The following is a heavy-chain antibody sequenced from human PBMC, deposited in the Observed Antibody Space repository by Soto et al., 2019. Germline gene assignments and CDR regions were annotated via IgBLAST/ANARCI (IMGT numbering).Heavy chain of an antibody. Sequence: QVQLVESGGGVVQPGRSLRLSCAASGFTFSSYGMHWVRQAPGKGLEWVAVIWYDGSNKYYADSVKGRFTISRDNSKNTLYLQMNILRAEDTAVYYCARDRILLWFGEADYWGQGTLVTVSS. CDR2: IWYDGSNK. CDR3: ARDRILLWFGEADY. CDR1: GFTFSSYG. V-gene: IGHV3-33*01. J-gene: IGHJ4*02. D-gene: IGHD3-10*01.